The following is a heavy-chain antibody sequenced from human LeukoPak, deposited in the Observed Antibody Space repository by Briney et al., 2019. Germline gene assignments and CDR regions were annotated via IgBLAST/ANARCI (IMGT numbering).Heavy chain of an antibody. CDR1: GYTFTGYY. Sequence: ASVKVSCKASGYTFTGYYMHWVRQAPGQGLEWMGWINPNSGGTNYAQKFQGRVTMTRDTSISTAYMELSRLRSDDTAVYYCARVQGYYDSSGYPRGQGTLVTVSS. CDR3: ARVQGYYDSSGYP. D-gene: IGHD3-22*01. J-gene: IGHJ5*02. V-gene: IGHV1-2*02. CDR2: INPNSGGT.